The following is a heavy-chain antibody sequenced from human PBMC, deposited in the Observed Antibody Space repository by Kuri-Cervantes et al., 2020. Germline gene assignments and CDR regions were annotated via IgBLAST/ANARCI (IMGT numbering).Heavy chain of an antibody. CDR2: IYYSGST. Sequence: LETLSLTCTVSGGSVSSGSYYWSWIRQPPGKGLEWIGYIYYSGSTNYNPSLKGRVIISVDTSKNQFSLKLSSVTAADTAVYYCARRAKGGTLLYYYYGMDVWGQGTTVTVSS. CDR1: GGSVSSGSYY. V-gene: IGHV4-61*01. D-gene: IGHD1-26*01. J-gene: IGHJ6*02. CDR3: ARRAKGGTLLYYYYGMDV.